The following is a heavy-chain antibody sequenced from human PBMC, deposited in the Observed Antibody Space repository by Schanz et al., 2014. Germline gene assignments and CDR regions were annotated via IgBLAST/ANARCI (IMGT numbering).Heavy chain of an antibody. J-gene: IGHJ4*02. CDR1: GFTFSSHW. D-gene: IGHD3-16*01. CDR3: ARVKGGFDY. V-gene: IGHV3-74*02. Sequence: EVQLVESGGGLVQPGGSLRLSCAASGFTFSSHWMHWVRQDPGKGLVWVARINSVGSNTDYADSVRGRFTISRDNAKNSLYLQMNSLRAEDTAVYYCARVKGGFDYWGQGTLVTVSS. CDR2: INSVGSNT.